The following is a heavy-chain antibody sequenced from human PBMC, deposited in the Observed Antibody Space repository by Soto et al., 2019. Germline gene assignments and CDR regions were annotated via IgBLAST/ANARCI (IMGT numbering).Heavy chain of an antibody. CDR3: ARDMGGQYCSSTSCYVGY. Sequence: GGSLRLSCAASGFTFSSYSMNWVRQAPGKGLEWVSSISSSSSYIYYADSVKGRFTISRDNAKNSLYLQMNSLRAEDTAVYYCARDMGGQYCSSTSCYVGYWGQGTLVTVSS. CDR1: GFTFSSYS. D-gene: IGHD2-2*01. J-gene: IGHJ4*02. CDR2: ISSSSSYI. V-gene: IGHV3-21*06.